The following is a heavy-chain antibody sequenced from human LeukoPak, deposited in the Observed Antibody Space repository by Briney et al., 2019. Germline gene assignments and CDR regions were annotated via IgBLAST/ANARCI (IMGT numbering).Heavy chain of an antibody. CDR2: IYYSGST. CDR1: GDSTSSDRYY. D-gene: IGHD6-19*01. V-gene: IGHV4-39*07. J-gene: IGHJ4*02. Sequence: SETLSLTCTVSGDSTSSDRYYGGWVRQPPGKGLEWIGNIYYSGSTYYNPSLKSRVTISVDTSKNQFSLKLSSVTAADTAVYYCAREISGWYDYWGQGTLVTVSS. CDR3: AREISGWYDY.